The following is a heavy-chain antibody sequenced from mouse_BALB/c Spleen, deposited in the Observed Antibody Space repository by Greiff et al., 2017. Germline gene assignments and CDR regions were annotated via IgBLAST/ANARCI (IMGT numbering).Heavy chain of an antibody. CDR3: ARGGLYYGYDGAMDY. J-gene: IGHJ4*01. V-gene: IGHV1-9*01. D-gene: IGHD2-2*01. CDR2: ILPGSGST. Sequence: VQLQQSGAELMKPGASVKISCKATGYTFSSYWIEWVKQRPGHGLEWIGEILPGSGSTNYNEKFKGKATFTADTSSNTAYMQLSSLTSEDSAVYYCARGGLYYGYDGAMDYWGQGTSVTVSS. CDR1: GYTFSSYW.